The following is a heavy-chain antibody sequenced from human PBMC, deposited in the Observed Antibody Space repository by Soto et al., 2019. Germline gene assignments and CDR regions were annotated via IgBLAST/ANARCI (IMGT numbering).Heavy chain of an antibody. Sequence: GGSLRLSCAASGFTFSSYAMHWVRQAPGKGLEWVAVISYDGSSKYYADSVKGRFTISRDNSKNTLHLQMNSLRAEDTAVYYCARDYRYGPPARGMDVWGQGTTVTVSS. V-gene: IGHV3-30-3*01. CDR1: GFTFSSYA. CDR3: ARDYRYGPPARGMDV. CDR2: ISYDGSSK. J-gene: IGHJ6*02. D-gene: IGHD5-18*01.